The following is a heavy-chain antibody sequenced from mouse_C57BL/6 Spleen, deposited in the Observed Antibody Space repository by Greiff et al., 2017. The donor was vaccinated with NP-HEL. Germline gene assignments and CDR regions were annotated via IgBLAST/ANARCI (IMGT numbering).Heavy chain of an antibody. Sequence: QVQLQQSGPGLVQPSQSLSITCTVSGFSLTSYGVHWVRQYPGKGLEWLGVIWSGGSTDYNAAFIYRLSISKDNSKSQVFFKMNSLQADDTAIYYCATFYYDYDWFAYWGQGTLVTVSA. CDR1: GFSLTSYG. CDR3: ATFYYDYDWFAY. CDR2: IWSGGST. V-gene: IGHV2-2*01. J-gene: IGHJ3*01. D-gene: IGHD2-4*01.